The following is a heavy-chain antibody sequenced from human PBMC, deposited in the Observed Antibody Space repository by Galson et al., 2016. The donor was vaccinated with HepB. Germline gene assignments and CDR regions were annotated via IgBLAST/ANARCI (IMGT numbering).Heavy chain of an antibody. Sequence: SLRLSCAASGFSFSSXSLNXXRQAXXKGLXXVAXXGTTLGXVDYADSVKGRFTISRDNGGNSLYLEMSGLRPDDTAXYYCARDWSYSFDSWGQGTLVTVAA. CDR1: GFSFSSXS. J-gene: IGHJ4*02. V-gene: IGHV3-48*04. CDR3: ARDWSYSFDS. D-gene: IGHD1-26*01. CDR2: XGTTLGXV.